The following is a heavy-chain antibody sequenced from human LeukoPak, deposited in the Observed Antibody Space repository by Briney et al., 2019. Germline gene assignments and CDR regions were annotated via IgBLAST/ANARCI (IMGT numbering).Heavy chain of an antibody. CDR3: ARQSSGFSFDY. CDR2: IYYSGST. Sequence: SETLSLTCTVSGGPISSYYWSWIRQPPGKGLEWIGYIYYSGSTNYNPSLKSRVTISVDTSKDQFSLKLSSVTAAETAVYYCARQSSGFSFDYWGQGTLVTV. CDR1: GGPISSYY. D-gene: IGHD6-19*01. V-gene: IGHV4-59*01. J-gene: IGHJ4*02.